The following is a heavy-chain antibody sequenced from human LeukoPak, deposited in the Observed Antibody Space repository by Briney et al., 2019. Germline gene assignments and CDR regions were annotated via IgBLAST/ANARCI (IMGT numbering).Heavy chain of an antibody. CDR1: GYTFTSYG. V-gene: IGHV1-18*04. Sequence: ASVKVSCKASGYTFTSYGISWVRQAPGQGLEWMGLISAYNGNTNYAQKLQGRVTMTTDTSTSTAYMELRSLRSDDTAVYYCARWLGYCSGGSCLEANWFDPWGQGTLVTVSS. J-gene: IGHJ5*02. CDR3: ARWLGYCSGGSCLEANWFDP. CDR2: ISAYNGNT. D-gene: IGHD2-15*01.